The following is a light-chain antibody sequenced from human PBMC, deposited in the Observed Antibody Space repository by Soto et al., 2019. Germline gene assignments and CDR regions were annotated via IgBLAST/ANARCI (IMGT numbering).Light chain of an antibody. J-gene: IGLJ3*02. CDR2: VVS. CDR3: SSYTSSSTLVV. Sequence: QSVLTQPASVSGSLGQSITISCTGTSSDVGGYNYVSWYQQHPGKAPKLIIYVVSNRPSGVSNRFSGSKSANTASLTISGLQAEDEADYYCSSYTSSSTLVVFGGGTKVTVL. V-gene: IGLV2-14*01. CDR1: SSDVGGYNY.